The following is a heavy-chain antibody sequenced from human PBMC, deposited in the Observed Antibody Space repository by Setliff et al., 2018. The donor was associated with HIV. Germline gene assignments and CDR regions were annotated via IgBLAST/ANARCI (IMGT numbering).Heavy chain of an antibody. CDR1: GGSISSHY. CDR3: ARDSGASETIRDAFDI. D-gene: IGHD7-27*01. V-gene: IGHV4-59*11. J-gene: IGHJ3*02. CDR2: IYYSGST. Sequence: SETLSLTCTVSGGSISSHYWSWIRQPPGKGLEWIGSIYYSGSTNYNPSLKSRVTISVDTSKNPFSLKLSSVTAADTAVYYCARDSGASETIRDAFDIWGQGTMVTVSS.